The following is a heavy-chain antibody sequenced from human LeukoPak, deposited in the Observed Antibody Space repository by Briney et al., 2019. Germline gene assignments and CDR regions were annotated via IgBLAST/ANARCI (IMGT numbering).Heavy chain of an antibody. CDR2: ISSSSSYI. CDR3: ARESGDGYIYYYYYYMDV. CDR1: GFTFSSYS. V-gene: IGHV3-21*01. D-gene: IGHD5-24*01. Sequence: GESLRLSCAASGFTFSSYSMNWVRQAPGKGLEWVSSISSSSSYIYYADSVKGRFTISRDNAKNSLYLQMNSLRAEDTAVYYCARESGDGYIYYYYYYMDVWGKGTTVTVSS. J-gene: IGHJ6*03.